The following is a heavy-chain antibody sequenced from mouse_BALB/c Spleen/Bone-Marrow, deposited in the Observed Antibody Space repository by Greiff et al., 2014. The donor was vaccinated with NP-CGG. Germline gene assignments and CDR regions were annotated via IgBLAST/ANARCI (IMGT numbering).Heavy chain of an antibody. CDR3: ARRDGYYFDY. J-gene: IGHJ2*01. D-gene: IGHD3-3*01. CDR2: INPGSGGT. V-gene: IGHV1-54*01. CDR1: GYAFSSYL. Sequence: VQLQQSGAELVRPGTSVKLSCKASGYAFSSYLMEWVKQRPGQGLEWIGMINPGSGGTNYNEKFKGRATLTADKSSSTTYMQLSSLTADDSSVYFCARRDGYYFDYWGQGTTLTVSS.